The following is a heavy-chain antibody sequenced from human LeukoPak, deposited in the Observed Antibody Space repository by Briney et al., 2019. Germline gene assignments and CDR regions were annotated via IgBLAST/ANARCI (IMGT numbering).Heavy chain of an antibody. CDR2: ISSSGSTI. D-gene: IGHD3-22*01. CDR1: GFTFSSYE. CDR3: AREGGYDTLDY. Sequence: PGGSLRLSCAASGFTFSSYEMNWVRQAPGKGLEWVSYISSSGSTIYYADSVKGRFTISRDNAKNSLYLQMDSLRAEDTAAYYCAREGGYDTLDYWGQGTLVTVSS. J-gene: IGHJ4*02. V-gene: IGHV3-48*03.